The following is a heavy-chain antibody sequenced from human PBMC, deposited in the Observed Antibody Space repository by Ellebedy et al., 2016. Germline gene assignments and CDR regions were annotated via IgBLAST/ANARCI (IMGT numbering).Heavy chain of an antibody. J-gene: IGHJ4*02. V-gene: IGHV1-8*01. CDR2: MNPNSGNT. D-gene: IGHD6-19*01. Sequence: ASVKVSCKASGYTFSNYDINWVRQATGQGLEWMGWMNPNSGNTGYAQKFQGRVTMTRNTSINTAYLELSSLRSEDTAVYFCAREERVRSSGWFIFDNWGQGTLVTVSS. CDR3: AREERVRSSGWFIFDN. CDR1: GYTFSNYD.